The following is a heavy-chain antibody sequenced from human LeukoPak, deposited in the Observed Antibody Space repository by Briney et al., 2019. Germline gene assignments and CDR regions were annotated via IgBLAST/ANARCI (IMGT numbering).Heavy chain of an antibody. CDR3: ARERWLPKYLDY. V-gene: IGHV3-66*01. CDR2: IYSGGST. Sequence: QPGGSLRLSCAASGFTVSSNYMSWVRQAPGKGLEWVSVIYSGGSTYYADSVKGRFTISRDNSKNTLYLQMNSLRAEDTAVYYCARERWLPKYLDYWGQGTLVTVSS. J-gene: IGHJ4*02. CDR1: GFTVSSNY. D-gene: IGHD5-24*01.